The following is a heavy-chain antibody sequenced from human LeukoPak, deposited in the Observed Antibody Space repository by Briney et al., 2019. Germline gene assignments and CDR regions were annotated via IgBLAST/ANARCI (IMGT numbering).Heavy chain of an antibody. CDR1: GYTFTGYH. J-gene: IGHJ4*02. D-gene: IGHD6-19*01. CDR3: ARAGTSGWQPFDY. CDR2: INPHSGGT. Sequence: GASVKVSCKASGYTFTGYHMHWVRQAPGQGLEWMGWINPHSGGTNYAQKFQGRVTMTRDTSINTAYMELSGLRFDDTAIYYCARAGTSGWQPFDYWGQGTLVTVSS. V-gene: IGHV1-2*02.